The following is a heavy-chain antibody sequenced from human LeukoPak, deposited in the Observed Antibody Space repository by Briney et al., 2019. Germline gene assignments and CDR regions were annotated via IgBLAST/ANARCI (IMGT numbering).Heavy chain of an antibody. D-gene: IGHD6-25*01. CDR3: ARDRLQGAFDI. CDR2: ISSSGSTI. J-gene: IGHJ3*02. Sequence: GGSLRLSCAASGFTFSSYEMNWVRQAPGKGLEWVSYISSSGSTIYYADSVKGRFTISRDNAKNSLYLQMNSLRAEDTAVYYCARDRLQGAFDIWGQGTMVTVSS. V-gene: IGHV3-48*03. CDR1: GFTFSSYE.